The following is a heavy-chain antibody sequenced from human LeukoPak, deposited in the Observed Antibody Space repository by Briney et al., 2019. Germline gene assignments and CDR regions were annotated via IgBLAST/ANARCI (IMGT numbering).Heavy chain of an antibody. V-gene: IGHV1-18*01. CDR1: GYTFNSHG. J-gene: IGHJ4*02. CDR2: ISAYIGNT. Sequence: ASVKVSCKASGYTFNSHGISWVRQAPGQGLEWMGWISAYIGNTNYAQKLQGRVTMTTDTSTSTAYMELRSLRSDDTAVYYCARGLGGIAAAGKILGYWGQGTLVTVSS. CDR3: ARGLGGIAAAGKILGY. D-gene: IGHD6-13*01.